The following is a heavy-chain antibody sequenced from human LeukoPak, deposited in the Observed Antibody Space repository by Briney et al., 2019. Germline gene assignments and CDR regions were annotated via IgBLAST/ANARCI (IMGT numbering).Heavy chain of an antibody. J-gene: IGHJ4*02. Sequence: PGGSLRLSCAASGFTFSTYWMSWVRQAPGKGLEWVANIKPDGREKYYVDSVKGRFTISRDNAKNSLYLQMNSQRAEDTAVYYCGRVAPTTMDHYCDFWGQGTLVTVSS. D-gene: IGHD2-2*01. CDR1: GFTFSTYW. CDR3: GRVAPTTMDHYCDF. V-gene: IGHV3-7*03. CDR2: IKPDGREK.